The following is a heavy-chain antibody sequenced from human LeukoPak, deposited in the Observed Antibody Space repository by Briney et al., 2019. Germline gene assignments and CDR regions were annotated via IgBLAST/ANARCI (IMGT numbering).Heavy chain of an antibody. J-gene: IGHJ4*02. V-gene: IGHV3-23*01. Sequence: PGGSLRLSCAASGFTFSSYGMHWVRQAPGEGLVWVSTISGSSGTTYYADSVKGRFTISRDNSKNTLYLQMNSLRAEDTAVYYCAKVGLRLGGDYWGQGTLVTVSS. CDR2: ISGSSGTT. CDR1: GFTFSSYG. CDR3: AKVGLRLGGDY. D-gene: IGHD3-16*01.